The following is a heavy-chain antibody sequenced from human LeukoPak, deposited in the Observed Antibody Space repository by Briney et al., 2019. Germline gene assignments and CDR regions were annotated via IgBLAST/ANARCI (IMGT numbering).Heavy chain of an antibody. CDR3: AGITAAFDF. CDR2: IKSQTEGETT. J-gene: IGHJ4*02. D-gene: IGHD1-20*01. CDR1: GFNFNHAT. V-gene: IGHV3-15*01. Sequence: GGSLRLSCAASGFNFNHATMTWVRQAPGKGLEWVGRIKSQTEGETTDYAAPVKGRFTISRDDSKNTLYLQMNSLKTEDTAVYYCAGITAAFDFWGQGTLVTVSS.